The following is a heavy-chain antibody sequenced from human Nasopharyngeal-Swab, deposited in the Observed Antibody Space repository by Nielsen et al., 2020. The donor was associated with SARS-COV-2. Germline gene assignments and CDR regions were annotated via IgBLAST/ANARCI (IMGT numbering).Heavy chain of an antibody. V-gene: IGHV4-4*02. CDR2: IYHGEYT. CDR3: ATRDPQPV. Sequence: SETLSLTCGVSGGSISNSQWWTWVRQPPGKGLEWIGEIYHGEYTNYNPSLKSRVTISADKSNNQFSLDLTSVTAADTAVYYCATRDPQPVWGQGTPVTVSS. J-gene: IGHJ4*02. CDR1: GGSISNSQW. D-gene: IGHD2-2*01.